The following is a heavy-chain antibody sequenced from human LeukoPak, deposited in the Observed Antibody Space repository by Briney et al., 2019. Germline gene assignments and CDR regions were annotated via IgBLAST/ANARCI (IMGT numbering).Heavy chain of an antibody. V-gene: IGHV3-7*03. J-gene: IGHJ6*02. CDR2: INHNGNVN. CDR3: ARGGGLDV. CDR1: GFTSSSYW. D-gene: IGHD3-16*01. Sequence: PGGSLRLSCAVSGFTSSSYWMNWARQAPGKGLEWVASINHNGNVNYYVDSVKGRFTISRDNAKNSLYLQMSNLRAEDTAVYFCARGGGLDVWGQGATVTVSS.